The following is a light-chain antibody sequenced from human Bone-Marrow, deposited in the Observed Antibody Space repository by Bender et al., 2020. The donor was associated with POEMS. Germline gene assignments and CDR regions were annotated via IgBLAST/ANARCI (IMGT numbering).Light chain of an antibody. CDR1: SSNVGNYNL. J-gene: IGLJ3*02. Sequence: QSALTQPASVSGSPGQSITISCTGTSSNVGNYNLVSWYQQHPGKAPKLIIYEGFKWPSGVSNRFSASKSGNTASLTISGLQAEDEADYYCEAWDAGLSGGVFGGGTKLTVL. CDR3: EAWDAGLSGGV. V-gene: IGLV2-23*01. CDR2: EGF.